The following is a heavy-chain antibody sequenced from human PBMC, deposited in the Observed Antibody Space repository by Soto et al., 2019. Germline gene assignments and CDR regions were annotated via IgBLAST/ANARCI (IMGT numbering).Heavy chain of an antibody. Sequence: ASVKVSCKTSGYTFSRYGISWVRQAPGQGLEWMGWISGYNGDTNYAQKVQGRVTMTIDTSTYTAYMELRSLTSDDTAIYYCVTNGHPPYYYYGMDVWGQGTTVTVSS. J-gene: IGHJ6*02. CDR3: VTNGHPPYYYYGMDV. V-gene: IGHV1-18*01. CDR2: ISGYNGDT. D-gene: IGHD2-8*01. CDR1: GYTFSRYG.